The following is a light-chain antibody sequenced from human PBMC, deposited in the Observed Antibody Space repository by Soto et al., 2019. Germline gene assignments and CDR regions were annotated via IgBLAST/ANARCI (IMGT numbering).Light chain of an antibody. CDR1: SSDVGRYND. J-gene: IGLJ2*01. V-gene: IGLV2-14*03. CDR2: DVS. Sequence: QSALTQPASVSGSPGQSITISCTGTSSDVGRYNDVSWYQQLPGKAPKLMIYDVSSRPSGVSDRFSGSKSGNTASLTISGLQAYDEADYYCSWSTSSSTLAFGGGTKVTVL. CDR3: SWSTSSSTLA.